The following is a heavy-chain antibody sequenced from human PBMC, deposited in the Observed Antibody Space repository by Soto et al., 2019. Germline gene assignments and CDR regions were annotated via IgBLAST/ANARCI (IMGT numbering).Heavy chain of an antibody. J-gene: IGHJ6*03. CDR1: GFTFSTYS. D-gene: IGHD2-15*01. CDR2: ISSGSTTI. CDR3: SREPYCSGGSFYSFSSEYYDYMDV. Sequence: EVQLVESGGDLVQPGGSLRLSCAASGFTFSTYSMNWVRLAPGKGLEWISYISSGSTTIYYADSVRGRFTISRDNAKNSLYLQMNSLRAEDTDVYYCSREPYCSGGSFYSFSSEYYDYMDVWGKGTTVPVSS. V-gene: IGHV3-48*01.